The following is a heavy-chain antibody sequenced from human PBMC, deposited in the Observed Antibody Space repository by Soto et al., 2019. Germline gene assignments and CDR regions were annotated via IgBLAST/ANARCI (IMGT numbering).Heavy chain of an antibody. D-gene: IGHD3-3*01. J-gene: IGHJ6*03. CDR3: AKDPKYYDFWSGYSPNYYYYYMDV. Sequence: GGSLSLSCAASGFTFSSYAMSWVRQAPGKGLEWVSAISGSGGSTYYADSVKGRFTISRDNSKNTLYLQMNSLRAEDTAVYYCAKDPKYYDFWSGYSPNYYYYYMDVWGKGTTVTVSS. V-gene: IGHV3-23*01. CDR2: ISGSGGST. CDR1: GFTFSSYA.